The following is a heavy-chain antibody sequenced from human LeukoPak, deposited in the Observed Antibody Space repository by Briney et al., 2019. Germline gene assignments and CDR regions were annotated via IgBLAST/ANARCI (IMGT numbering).Heavy chain of an antibody. D-gene: IGHD2-2*02. CDR2: ISPYNGNT. CDR1: GYTFTSYG. CDR3: ARYCSSTSCYTLDY. V-gene: IGHV1-18*01. Sequence: ASVKVSCKASGYTFTSYGISGVRQAPGQGREWMGWISPYNGNTNYAQKLQGRVTMTTAKYKSTAYMELRSLRSDDTAAYYCARYCSSTSCYTLDYWGQGTLVTVSS. J-gene: IGHJ4*02.